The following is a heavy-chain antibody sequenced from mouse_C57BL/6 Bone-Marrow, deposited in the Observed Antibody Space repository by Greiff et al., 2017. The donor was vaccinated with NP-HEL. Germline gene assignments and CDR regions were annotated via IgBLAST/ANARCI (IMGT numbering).Heavy chain of an antibody. CDR3: ARPYDYDVAWFAY. Sequence: EVKLVESGGDLVKPGGSLKLSCAASGFTFSSYGMSWVRQTPDKRLEWVATISSGGSYTYYPDSVKGRFTISRDNAKNPLYLQMSSLKSEDTAMYYCARPYDYDVAWFAYWGQGTRVTVSA. V-gene: IGHV5-6*01. CDR1: GFTFSSYG. D-gene: IGHD2-4*01. CDR2: ISSGGSYT. J-gene: IGHJ3*01.